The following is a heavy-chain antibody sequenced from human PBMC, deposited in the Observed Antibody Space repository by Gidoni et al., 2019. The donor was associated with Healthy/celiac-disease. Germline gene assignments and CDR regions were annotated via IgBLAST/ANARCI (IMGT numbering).Heavy chain of an antibody. J-gene: IGHJ4*02. CDR1: GGSISSYY. Sequence: QVQLQESGPGLVKPSETLSLTCTVSGGSISSYYWSWIRQPPGKGLEWIGYIYYSGSTNYNPSLKSRVTISVDTSKNQFSLKLSSVTAADTAVYYCARGLRWAGELDYWGQGTLVTVSS. CDR3: ARGLRWAGELDY. D-gene: IGHD4-17*01. V-gene: IGHV4-59*01. CDR2: IYYSGST.